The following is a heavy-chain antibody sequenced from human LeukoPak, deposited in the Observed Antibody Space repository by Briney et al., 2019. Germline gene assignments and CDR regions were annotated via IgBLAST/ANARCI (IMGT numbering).Heavy chain of an antibody. D-gene: IGHD4-11*01. CDR3: AKERMTTTSFDY. Sequence: GGSLRLSCAASGFTFSTYAMSWVRQAPRKGLEWVSDISGSGGTTHYADSVKGRFTISRDNSKNTLYLQMNSLRAEDTAVYYCAKERMTTTSFDYWGQGTLVTVSS. V-gene: IGHV3-23*01. CDR2: ISGSGGTT. J-gene: IGHJ4*02. CDR1: GFTFSTYA.